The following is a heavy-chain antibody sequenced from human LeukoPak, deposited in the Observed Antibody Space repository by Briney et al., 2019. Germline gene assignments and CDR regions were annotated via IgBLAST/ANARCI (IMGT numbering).Heavy chain of an antibody. D-gene: IGHD3-22*01. V-gene: IGHV5-51*01. CDR3: ARPNITSYYDSRGYDAFDV. CDR1: GYSLTNYW. CDR2: IYPYDSDT. J-gene: IGHJ3*01. Sequence: GEALKISSKCSGYSLTNYWIGWVRQMPGKGLEGMGIIYPYDSDTRYSPSFQGQVTISADKSVRTVYLQWSSLKASDTAMYYCARPNITSYYDSRGYDAFDVWGQGTMVTVSS.